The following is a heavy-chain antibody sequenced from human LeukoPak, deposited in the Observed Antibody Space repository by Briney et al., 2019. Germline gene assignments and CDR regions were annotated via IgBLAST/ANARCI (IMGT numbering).Heavy chain of an antibody. CDR1: GFTFRNYG. Sequence: PGRSLRLSCAATGFTFRNYGMHWVRQAPGKGLEWVAVVSYDGNTKYYADSVKGRITISRDNSKNTLYLQMNSLRAEDTAVYYCAKEFASGYPDYWGQGTLVTVSS. D-gene: IGHD3-3*01. V-gene: IGHV3-30*18. CDR2: VSYDGNTK. CDR3: AKEFASGYPDY. J-gene: IGHJ4*02.